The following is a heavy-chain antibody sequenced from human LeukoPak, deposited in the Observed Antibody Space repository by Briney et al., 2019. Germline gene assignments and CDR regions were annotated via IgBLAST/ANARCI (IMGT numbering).Heavy chain of an antibody. CDR3: AREGGPYRPLDY. V-gene: IGHV4-4*02. Sequence: PSETLSLTCGVSGGSISSTNWWTWVRQPPGEGLEWIGEVHLSGRTNYNPSLESRVTMSVDMSENHISLKLTSVTAADTAVYYCAREGGPYRPLDYTGQGTLVTVSS. CDR1: GGSISSTNW. J-gene: IGHJ4*02. CDR2: VHLSGRT.